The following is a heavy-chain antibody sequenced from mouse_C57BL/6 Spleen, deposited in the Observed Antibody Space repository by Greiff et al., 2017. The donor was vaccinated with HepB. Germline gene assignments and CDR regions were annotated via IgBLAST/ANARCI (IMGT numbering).Heavy chain of an antibody. CDR1: GYSITSGYY. V-gene: IGHV3-6*01. D-gene: IGHD2-12*01. J-gene: IGHJ2*01. CDR3: AREGEFEIRFDY. CDR2: ISYDGSN. Sequence: EVQLQQSGPGLVKPSQSLSLTCSVTGYSITSGYYWNWIRQFPGNKLEWMGYISYDGSNNYNPSLKNRISITRDTSKNQFFLKLNSVTTEDTATYYCAREGEFEIRFDYWGQGTTLTVSS.